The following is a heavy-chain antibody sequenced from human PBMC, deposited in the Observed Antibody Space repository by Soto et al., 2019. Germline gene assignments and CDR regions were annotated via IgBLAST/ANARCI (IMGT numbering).Heavy chain of an antibody. V-gene: IGHV4-34*01. Sequence: SETLSLTCAVYGGSFSGYYWSWIRQPPGKGLEWIGEINHSGSTNYNPSLKSRVTISVDTSKNQFSLKLSSVTAADTAVYYCARVGGYYFFDYWGQGTLVNVSS. CDR3: ARVGGYYFFDY. J-gene: IGHJ4*02. D-gene: IGHD3-22*01. CDR1: GGSFSGYY. CDR2: INHSGST.